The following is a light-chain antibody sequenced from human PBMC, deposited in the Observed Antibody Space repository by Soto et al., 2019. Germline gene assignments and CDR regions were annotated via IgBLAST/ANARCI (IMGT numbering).Light chain of an antibody. CDR3: QHSSLSPWT. CDR2: ATS. V-gene: IGKV1-39*01. CDR1: QSIFNY. J-gene: IGKJ1*01. Sequence: DIQMTQSPSSLSASVGDRVTITCRASQSIFNYLNWYQQKPGKAPKLLIFATSNLQSGVPPRFSGSGSGTEFTLTISSLQLEDFATYSCQHSSLSPWTFGQGTKVEIK.